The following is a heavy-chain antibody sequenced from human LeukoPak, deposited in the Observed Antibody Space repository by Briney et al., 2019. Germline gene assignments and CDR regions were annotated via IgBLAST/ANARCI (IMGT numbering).Heavy chain of an antibody. Sequence: SETLSLTCSVSGGSISSTRYYWGWIRQPPGKGLDWIGSMYYTGSSYYNPSLKSRVTISADTSKNQFSLKMSSVTAADTAVYYCARDYEYSYGLDYWGQGTLVTVSS. CDR2: MYYTGSS. CDR3: ARDYEYSYGLDY. J-gene: IGHJ4*02. CDR1: GGSISSTRYY. D-gene: IGHD5-18*01. V-gene: IGHV4-39*02.